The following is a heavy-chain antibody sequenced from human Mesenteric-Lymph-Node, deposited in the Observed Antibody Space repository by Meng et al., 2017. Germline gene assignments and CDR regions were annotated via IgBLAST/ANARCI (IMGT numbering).Heavy chain of an antibody. J-gene: IGHJ4*02. Sequence: GGSLRLSCAASGFTFSNAWMSWVRQAPGKGREWVGRIKSKTDGGTTDYAAPVKGRFTISRDDSKNTLYLQMNSLKTEDTAVYYCTTAVTNGPRRFYWGQGTLVTVSS. CDR3: TTAVTNGPRRFY. V-gene: IGHV3-15*01. CDR1: GFTFSNAW. D-gene: IGHD4-17*01. CDR2: IKSKTDGGTT.